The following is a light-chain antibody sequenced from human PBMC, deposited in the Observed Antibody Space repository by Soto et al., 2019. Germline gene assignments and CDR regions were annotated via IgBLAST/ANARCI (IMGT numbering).Light chain of an antibody. V-gene: IGKV1-39*01. Sequence: DIQMTQSPSSLSASVGDRVTITCRASQIISTYLNWYQQRAGLAPRLLIYAASSLQSGVPQRFSGSGSGTDFTLTISSLQPEDFATYYCQQSYSTPRTFGQGTKVDIK. CDR2: AAS. CDR3: QQSYSTPRT. J-gene: IGKJ1*01. CDR1: QIISTY.